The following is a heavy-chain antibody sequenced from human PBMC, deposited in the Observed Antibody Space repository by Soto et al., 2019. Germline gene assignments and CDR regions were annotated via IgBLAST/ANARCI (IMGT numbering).Heavy chain of an antibody. J-gene: IGHJ6*02. CDR1: GYTFTSYG. V-gene: IGHV1-18*01. Sequence: ASVKVSCKASGYTFTSYGISWVRQAPGQGLEWVGWISAYNGNTNYAQKLQGRVTMTTDTSTSTAYMELRSLRSDDTAVYYCARDDPLRYFDWLLLYYYYYGMDVWGQGTTVTVSS. CDR3: ARDDPLRYFDWLLLYYYYYGMDV. CDR2: ISAYNGNT. D-gene: IGHD3-9*01.